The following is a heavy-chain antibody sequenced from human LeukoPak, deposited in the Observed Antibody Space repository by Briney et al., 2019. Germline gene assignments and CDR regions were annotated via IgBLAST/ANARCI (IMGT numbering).Heavy chain of an antibody. Sequence: GGSLRLSCAASGFTFSSYAMHWVRQAPGKGLEWVAVISYDGSNKYYADSVKGRFTISRDNSKNTLYLQMNSLRAEDTAVYYCARDYTTFGAVPLLPDVWGQGTTVTVSS. CDR3: ARDYTTFGAVPLLPDV. V-gene: IGHV3-30-3*01. J-gene: IGHJ6*02. CDR1: GFTFSSYA. D-gene: IGHD2/OR15-2a*01. CDR2: ISYDGSNK.